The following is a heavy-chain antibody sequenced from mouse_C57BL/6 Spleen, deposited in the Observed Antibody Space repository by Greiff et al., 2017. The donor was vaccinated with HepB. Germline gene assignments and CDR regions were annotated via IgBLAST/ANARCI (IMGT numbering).Heavy chain of an antibody. V-gene: IGHV1-55*01. CDR1: GYTFTSYW. Sequence: QVQLQQPGAELVKPGASVKMSCKASGYTFTSYWITWVKQRPGQGLEWIGDIYPGSGSTNYNEKLKSKATLTVDTSSSTAYMQLSSLTSEDSAVYYCARGGTVVARYFDVWGTGTTVTVSS. D-gene: IGHD1-1*01. CDR2: IYPGSGST. CDR3: ARGGTVVARYFDV. J-gene: IGHJ1*03.